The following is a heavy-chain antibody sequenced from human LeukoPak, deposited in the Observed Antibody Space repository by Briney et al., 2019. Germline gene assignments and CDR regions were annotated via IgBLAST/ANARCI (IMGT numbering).Heavy chain of an antibody. V-gene: IGHV6-1*01. Sequence: SQTLSLTCAISGDIVSSNTAAWNWIRQSPSRGLEWLGRTYYRSKWYSDYAVSVKSRITITPDTSKNQFSLQLNSVTPEDTAVYYCAKGWGFNIWGQGTMVTVSS. J-gene: IGHJ3*02. CDR3: AKGWGFNI. D-gene: IGHD3-16*01. CDR2: TYYRSKWYS. CDR1: GDIVSSNTAA.